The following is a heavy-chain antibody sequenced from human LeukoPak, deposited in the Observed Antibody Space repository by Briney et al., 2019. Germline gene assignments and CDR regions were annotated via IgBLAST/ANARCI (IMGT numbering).Heavy chain of an antibody. V-gene: IGHV4-59*08. Sequence: SETLSLTCTVSGGSMNIYSWSWIRQPPGKGLEYFGSIFYSGSSNYNPSLKGRVTISVDTSKNQFSLKLSFVTAADTAVYYCASLRDGYNYDRYFDYWGQGTLVTVSS. CDR2: IFYSGSS. J-gene: IGHJ4*02. CDR3: ASLRDGYNYDRYFDY. CDR1: GGSMNIYS. D-gene: IGHD5-24*01.